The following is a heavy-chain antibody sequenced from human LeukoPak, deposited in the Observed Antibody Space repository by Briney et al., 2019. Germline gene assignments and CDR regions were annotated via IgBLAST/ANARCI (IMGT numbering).Heavy chain of an antibody. J-gene: IGHJ5*02. CDR3: ARGYQVLRYFDWLSDITWFDP. V-gene: IGHV4-34*01. D-gene: IGHD3-9*01. CDR2: INHSGST. CDR1: GGSFSGYY. Sequence: PSETLSLTCAVYGGSFSGYYWSWIRQPPGKGLEWIGEINHSGSTNYNPSLKSRVTISVDTSKNQFSLKLSSVTAADTAVYYCARGYQVLRYFDWLSDITWFDPWGQGTLVTVSS.